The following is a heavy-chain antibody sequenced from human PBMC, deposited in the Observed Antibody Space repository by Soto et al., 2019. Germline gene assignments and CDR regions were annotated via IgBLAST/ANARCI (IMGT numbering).Heavy chain of an antibody. CDR3: TRHGAYDCWSGSFYP. D-gene: IGHD3-3*01. V-gene: IGHV3-73*02. Sequence: EVQLVESGGGLVQPGGSLTLSCEASGFTFSGSTIHWVRQASGKGLEWVGRIRSKAYDYATSYTGCLRGRFNISRDDSRNTAFLQMSSLETEDTAVYYCTRHGAYDCWSGSFYPWGQGTLVTVSS. J-gene: IGHJ5*02. CDR1: GFTFSGST. CDR2: IRSKAYDYAT.